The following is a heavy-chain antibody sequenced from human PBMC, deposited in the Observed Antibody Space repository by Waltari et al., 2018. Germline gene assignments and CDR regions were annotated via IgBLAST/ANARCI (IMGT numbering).Heavy chain of an antibody. Sequence: EVQLVESGGALVQPGGSLKLSCATPGLIFSDFAIHWVRQASGKGPEWVGRIGSRTKGDATAYSTSVEGRFTISRDDSKNAVYLQMNSLNTDDTAVYYCIRPFELGIDWGQGTLVTVSS. V-gene: IGHV3-73*01. CDR2: IGSRTKGDAT. D-gene: IGHD7-27*01. CDR1: GLIFSDFA. CDR3: IRPFELGID. J-gene: IGHJ4*02.